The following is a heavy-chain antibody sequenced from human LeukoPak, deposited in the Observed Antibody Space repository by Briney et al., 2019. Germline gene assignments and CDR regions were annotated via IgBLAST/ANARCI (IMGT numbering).Heavy chain of an antibody. CDR2: INHSGST. Sequence: SETLSLTCAVYGGSFSGYYWSWIRQPPGKGLEWIGEINHSGSTNYNPSLKGRVTISVDTSKNQFSLKLSSVTAADTAVYYCARGFGSSPDYWGQGTLVTVSS. CDR1: GGSFSGYY. CDR3: ARGFGSSPDY. J-gene: IGHJ4*02. D-gene: IGHD6-13*01. V-gene: IGHV4-34*01.